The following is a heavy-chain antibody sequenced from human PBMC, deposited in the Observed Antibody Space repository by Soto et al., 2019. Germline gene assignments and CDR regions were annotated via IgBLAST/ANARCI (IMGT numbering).Heavy chain of an antibody. V-gene: IGHV3-30-3*01. CDR1: GFTFSSYA. CDR2: ISYDGSDK. J-gene: IGHJ4*02. D-gene: IGHD3-22*01. Sequence: PGGSLRLSCAASGFTFSSYAMHWVRQAPGKGLEWVALISYDGSDKDYADSVKGRFTISRDNSRNTLFLQMNSLRAEDTAVYYCARDYYKYYDSSGYYRSPAYWGQGTLDTVSS. CDR3: ARDYYKYYDSSGYYRSPAY.